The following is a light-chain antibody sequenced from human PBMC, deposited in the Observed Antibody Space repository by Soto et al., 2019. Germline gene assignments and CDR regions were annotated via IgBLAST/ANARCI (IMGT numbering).Light chain of an antibody. CDR2: DVS. Sequence: QSALTQPRSVSGSPGQSVTISCTGTSSDVGGYNYVSWYQQHPGKAPKLMIYDVSKRPSGVPDRFSGSKSGITASPTISRLQSEDEADYYLCSYAGRNTDIVGTGTKVNVL. V-gene: IGLV2-11*01. J-gene: IGLJ1*01. CDR1: SSDVGGYNY. CDR3: CSYAGRNTDI.